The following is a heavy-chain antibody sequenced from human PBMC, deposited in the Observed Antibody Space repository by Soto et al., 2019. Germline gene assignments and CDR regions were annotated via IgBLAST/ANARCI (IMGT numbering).Heavy chain of an antibody. CDR1: GGSISSYY. CDR2: IYYSGST. D-gene: IGHD4-17*01. CDR3: ARRYGGSFDF. V-gene: IGHV4-59*08. J-gene: IGHJ4*02. Sequence: PSETLSLTCTVSGGSISSYYWSWIRQPPGKGLEWIGYIYYSGSTNYNPSLKSRVTISVDTSKNQFSLKLSSVTAADTAVYFCARRYGGSFDFWGQGTLVTVS.